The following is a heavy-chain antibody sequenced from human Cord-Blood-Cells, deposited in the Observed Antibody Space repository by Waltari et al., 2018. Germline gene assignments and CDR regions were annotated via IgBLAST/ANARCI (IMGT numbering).Heavy chain of an antibody. CDR2: NYPGGSDT. CDR1: GYSFTSYW. D-gene: IGHD6-13*01. J-gene: IGHJ3*01. V-gene: IGHV5-51*01. CDR3: ATSLRYPGIAAASDY. Sequence: EVQLVQSGAEVKKPGESLKISCKGSGYSFTSYWIGWVRQMPGKGLEWMGVNYPGGSDTRYSPSVQGQVTISADKSISTAYLQWSSLKASDTAMYYCATSLRYPGIAAASDYWGQGTMVTVSS.